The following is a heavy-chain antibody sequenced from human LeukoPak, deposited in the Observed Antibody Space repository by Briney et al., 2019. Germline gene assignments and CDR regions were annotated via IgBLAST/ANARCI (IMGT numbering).Heavy chain of an antibody. D-gene: IGHD6-13*01. J-gene: IGHJ4*02. CDR1: GYTFTSYA. V-gene: IGHV1-2*02. Sequence: GASVKVSCKASGYTFTSYAMNWVRQAPGHGLEWMGWINPNSGGTKYAQRFQGRVTMTRDTSISTAYMELSRLRSDDTAVYYCARVSVTAAGSIFDYWGQGTLVTVSS. CDR3: ARVSVTAAGSIFDY. CDR2: INPNSGGT.